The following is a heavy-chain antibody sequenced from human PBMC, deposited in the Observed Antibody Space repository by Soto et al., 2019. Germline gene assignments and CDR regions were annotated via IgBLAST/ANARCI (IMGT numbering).Heavy chain of an antibody. CDR3: AKTEYYYDSSGYLPAEYFQH. Sequence: GGSLRLSCAASGFTFSSYGMHWVRQAPGKGLEWVAVISHDGSNKYYADSVKGRFTISRDNSKNTLYLQMNSLRAEDTAVYYCAKTEYYYDSSGYLPAEYFQHWGQGTLVTVSS. CDR1: GFTFSSYG. CDR2: ISHDGSNK. V-gene: IGHV3-30*18. J-gene: IGHJ1*01. D-gene: IGHD3-22*01.